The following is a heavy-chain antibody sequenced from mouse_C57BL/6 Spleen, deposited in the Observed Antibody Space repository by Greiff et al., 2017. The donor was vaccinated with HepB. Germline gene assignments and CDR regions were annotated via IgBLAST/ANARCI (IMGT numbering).Heavy chain of an antibody. CDR1: GFTFSSYG. D-gene: IGHD2-4*01. CDR3: ARRGDHDYGGAY. J-gene: IGHJ3*01. CDR2: ISSGGSYT. V-gene: IGHV5-6*01. Sequence: VQLQQSGGDLVKPGGSLKLSCAASGFTFSSYGMSWVRQTPDKRLEWVATISSGGSYTYYPDSVKGRFTISRDNAKNTLYLQMSSLKSEDTAMYYCARRGDHDYGGAYWGQGTLVTVSA.